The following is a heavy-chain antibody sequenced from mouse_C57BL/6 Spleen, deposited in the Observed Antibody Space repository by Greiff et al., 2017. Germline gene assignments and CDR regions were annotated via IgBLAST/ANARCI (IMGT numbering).Heavy chain of an antibody. CDR1: GYSITSGYY. D-gene: IGHD1-1*01. V-gene: IGHV3-6*01. J-gene: IGHJ1*03. Sequence: DVQLQESGPGLVKPSQSLSLTCSVSGYSITSGYYWNWIRQFPGNKLEWMGYISYDGSNNYNPSLKNRNSITRDTSKNQFFLKLISVTAEDTATYCCTRDDLLRQGYFDVWGTGTTVTVSS. CDR3: TRDDLLRQGYFDV. CDR2: ISYDGSN.